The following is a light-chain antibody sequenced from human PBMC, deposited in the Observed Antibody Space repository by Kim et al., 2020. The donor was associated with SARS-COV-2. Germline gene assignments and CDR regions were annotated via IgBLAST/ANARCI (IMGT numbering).Light chain of an antibody. V-gene: IGKV1-33*01. J-gene: IGKJ2*01. CDR3: QQYDNLPYT. CDR1: QDISNY. Sequence: DIQMTQSLSSLSASVGDRVTITCQASQDISNYLNWYQQKPGKAPKLLIYDAYKLETGVPSRFSGSGSVTDFTFTISSLQPEDIATYYCQQYDNLPYTFGQGTKMEI. CDR2: DAY.